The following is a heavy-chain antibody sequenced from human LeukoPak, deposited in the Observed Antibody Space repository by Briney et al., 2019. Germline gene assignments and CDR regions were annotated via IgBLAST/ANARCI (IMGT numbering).Heavy chain of an antibody. CDR1: GFTFSSYA. V-gene: IGHV3-74*01. D-gene: IGHD6-13*01. J-gene: IGHJ4*02. CDR3: VRAIAAARDY. CDR2: INMDGFSI. Sequence: GGSLRLSCAASGFTFSSYAMHWVRQAPGKGLVWVSRINMDGFSISYADSVKGRFTISRDNAKNTLYLQMNSLRAEDTAMYYCVRAIAAARDYWGQGTLVTVSS.